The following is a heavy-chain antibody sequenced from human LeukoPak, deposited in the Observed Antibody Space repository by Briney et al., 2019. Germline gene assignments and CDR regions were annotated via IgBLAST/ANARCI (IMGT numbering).Heavy chain of an antibody. CDR3: ARAIPALRYCSSTSCPIYGMDV. CDR2: ISSSSSYI. J-gene: IGHJ6*02. Sequence: PGGPLRLSCAASGFTFSSYSMNWVRQAPGKGLEWVSSISSSSSYIYYADSVKGRFTISRDNAKNSLYLQMNSLRAEDTAVYYCARAIPALRYCSSTSCPIYGMDVWGQGTAVTVSS. CDR1: GFTFSSYS. D-gene: IGHD2-2*01. V-gene: IGHV3-21*04.